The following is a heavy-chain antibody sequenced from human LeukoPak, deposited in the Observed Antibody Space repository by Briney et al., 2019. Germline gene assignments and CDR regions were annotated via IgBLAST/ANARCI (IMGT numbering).Heavy chain of an antibody. J-gene: IGHJ4*02. CDR1: GFTFSSYN. CDR3: ARSPGPRITAAAFFDY. D-gene: IGHD6-13*01. CDR2: ISSSGSTI. V-gene: IGHV3-48*01. Sequence: GGSLRLSCAASGFTFSSYNMNWVRQAPGKGLEWVSYISSSGSTIYYADSVKGRFTISRDNSKNTLYLQMDSLRVEDTAVYYCARSPGPRITAAAFFDYWGQGTLVTVSS.